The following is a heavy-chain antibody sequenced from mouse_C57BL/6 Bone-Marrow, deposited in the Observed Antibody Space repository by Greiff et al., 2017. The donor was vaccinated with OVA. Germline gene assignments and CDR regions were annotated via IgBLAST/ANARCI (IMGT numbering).Heavy chain of an antibody. D-gene: IGHD5-1*01. CDR2: IDPSDSYT. J-gene: IGHJ2*01. CDR1: GYTFTSYW. CDR3: ARSTRR. Sequence: QVQLQQPGAELVRPGPSVKLSCKASGYTFTSYWMHWVKQRPGQGLKWIGVIDPSDSYTNYNQKFKGKATLTVDTSSSTAYMQLSSLTSEDSAVYYCARSTRRWGQGTTVTVSS. V-gene: IGHV1-59*01.